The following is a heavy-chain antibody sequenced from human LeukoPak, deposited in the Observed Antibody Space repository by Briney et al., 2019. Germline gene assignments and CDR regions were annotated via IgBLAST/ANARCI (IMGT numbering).Heavy chain of an antibody. CDR1: GYTFTSYG. Sequence: VASVKVSCKASGYTFTSYGISWVRQAPGQGLEWMGWISAYNGNTNYAQKLQGRVTMTTDTSTSTAYMELRSLRSDDAAVYYCARAGYSGSYPDAFDIWGQGTMVTVSS. J-gene: IGHJ3*02. V-gene: IGHV1-18*01. D-gene: IGHD1-26*01. CDR2: ISAYNGNT. CDR3: ARAGYSGSYPDAFDI.